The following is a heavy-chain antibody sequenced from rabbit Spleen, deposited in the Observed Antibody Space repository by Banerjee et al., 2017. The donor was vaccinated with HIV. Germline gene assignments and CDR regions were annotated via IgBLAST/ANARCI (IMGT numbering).Heavy chain of an antibody. CDR3: ARDAYASSDNNL. D-gene: IGHD1-1*01. CDR2: IYSGDGTT. J-gene: IGHJ4*01. CDR1: GFSFSSSYW. Sequence: QSLEESGGGLVQPGGTLTLTCTASGFSFSSSYWICWVRQAPGKGLEWIGCIYSGDGTTWYASWAKGRFTISKTSSTTVTLQMTSLTAADTATYFCARDAYASSDNNLWGPGTLVTVS. V-gene: IGHV1S40*01.